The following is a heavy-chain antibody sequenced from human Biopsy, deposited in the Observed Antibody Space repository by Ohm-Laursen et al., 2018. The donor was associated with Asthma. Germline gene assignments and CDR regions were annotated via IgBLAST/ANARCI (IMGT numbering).Heavy chain of an antibody. CDR3: ARIPRRSGSYFVDY. D-gene: IGHD3-22*01. V-gene: IGHV4-31*03. J-gene: IGHJ4*02. CDR2: IHHSGTS. CDR1: GDSIISGGCC. Sequence: TLSLTCTVSGDSIISGGCCWNWIRQHPGKGLEWIGYIHHSGTSYLNPSLKSRVSFSRDTSKNQFSLRLSSVTAADTAMYYCARIPRRSGSYFVDYWGQGTLVTVSS.